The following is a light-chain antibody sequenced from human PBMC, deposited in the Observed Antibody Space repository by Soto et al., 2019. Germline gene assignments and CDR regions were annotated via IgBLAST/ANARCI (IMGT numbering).Light chain of an antibody. J-gene: IGKJ1*01. Sequence: DIPMTQSPSTLSASVGDRVTITCRASQSISSWLAWYQQKPGKAPKLLIYKASSLESGVPSRFSGSGSGTEFSLTISSLHPDDFATYYCQQYNSFPTFGQGTKVDIK. CDR3: QQYNSFPT. CDR2: KAS. V-gene: IGKV1-5*03. CDR1: QSISSW.